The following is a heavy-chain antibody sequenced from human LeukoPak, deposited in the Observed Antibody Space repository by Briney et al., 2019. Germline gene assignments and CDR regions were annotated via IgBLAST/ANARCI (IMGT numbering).Heavy chain of an antibody. CDR2: ISYDGSNK. J-gene: IGHJ4*02. V-gene: IGHV3-30*18. CDR3: AKVAGGDYYGSGAFDY. CDR1: GFTFSSYG. Sequence: GRSLRLSCAASGFTFSSYGMHWVRQAPGKGLEWVAVISYDGSNKYYADSVKGRFTISRDNSKNTLYLQMNSLRAEDTAVYYCAKVAGGDYYGSGAFDYWGQGTLVTVSS. D-gene: IGHD3-10*01.